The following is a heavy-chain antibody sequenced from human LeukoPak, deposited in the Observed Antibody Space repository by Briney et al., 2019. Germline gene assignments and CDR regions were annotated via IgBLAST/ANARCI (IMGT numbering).Heavy chain of an antibody. Sequence: SETLSLTCTVSGGSISSYYWNWIRQPPGKGLEWIGYIYYSGSTNYNPPLKSRVTISVDTSKNQFSLKLNSMTAADTAMYYCARVGFHSSGYYFLGNENWGQGTLVTVSS. CDR2: IYYSGST. D-gene: IGHD3-22*01. J-gene: IGHJ4*02. CDR3: ARVGFHSSGYYFLGNEN. CDR1: GGSISSYY. V-gene: IGHV4-59*01.